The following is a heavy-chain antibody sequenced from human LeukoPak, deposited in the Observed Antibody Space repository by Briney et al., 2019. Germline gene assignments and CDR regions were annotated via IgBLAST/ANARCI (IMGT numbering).Heavy chain of an antibody. V-gene: IGHV3-23*01. CDR2: ISTDAGET. D-gene: IGHD3-10*01. CDR1: GFTFSNSG. J-gene: IGHJ4*02. Sequence: GGTLRLSCAASGFTFSNSGMSWVRQAPGKGLEWVSAISTDAGETHYADSVKGRFTISRDNSKNTVSLQMSSLRAEDTALYYCAKGSGNGYGSGPFDYWGQGTLVAVSS. CDR3: AKGSGNGYGSGPFDY.